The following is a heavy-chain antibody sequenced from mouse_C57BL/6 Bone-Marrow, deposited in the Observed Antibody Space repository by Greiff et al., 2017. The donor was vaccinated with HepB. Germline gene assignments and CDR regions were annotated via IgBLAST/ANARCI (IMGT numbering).Heavy chain of an antibody. D-gene: IGHD6-1*01. CDR2: IRNKANGYTT. CDR3: ARYIAFFDV. CDR1: GFTFTDYY. Sequence: EVQVVESGGGLVQPGGSLSLSCAASGFTFTDYYMSWVRQPPGKALEWLGFIRNKANGYTTEYSASVKGLFTISRDNSQSILYLQMNALRAEDSATYYCARYIAFFDVWGTGTTVTVSS. J-gene: IGHJ1*03. V-gene: IGHV7-3*01.